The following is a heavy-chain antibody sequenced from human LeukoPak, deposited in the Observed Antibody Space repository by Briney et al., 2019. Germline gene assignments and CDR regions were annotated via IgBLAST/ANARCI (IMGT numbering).Heavy chain of an antibody. D-gene: IGHD3-10*01. CDR2: ISRSGSTI. CDR3: ARDRGSGPSHFDY. J-gene: IGHJ4*02. CDR1: GFTFSDYY. V-gene: IGHV3-11*04. Sequence: GGSLRLSCAASGFTFSDYYMSWIRQAPGKGLEWVSYISRSGSTIYYADSVKGRFTISRDNAKNSLYLQMNSLRAEDTAVYYCARDRGSGPSHFDYWGQGTLVTVSS.